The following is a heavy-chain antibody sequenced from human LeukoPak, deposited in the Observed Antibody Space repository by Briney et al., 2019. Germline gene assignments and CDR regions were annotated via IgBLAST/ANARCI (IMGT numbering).Heavy chain of an antibody. CDR3: ARGKAATTMFGVRYFDY. V-gene: IGHV4-34*01. CDR1: GGSFSGYY. Sequence: SETLSLTCAVYGGSFSGYYWSWIRQPPGKGLEWIGEINHSGSTNYNPSLKSRVTISVDTSKNQFSLKLSSVTAADTAVYYCARGKAATTMFGVRYFDYWGQGTLVTVSS. J-gene: IGHJ4*02. CDR2: INHSGST. D-gene: IGHD2-15*01.